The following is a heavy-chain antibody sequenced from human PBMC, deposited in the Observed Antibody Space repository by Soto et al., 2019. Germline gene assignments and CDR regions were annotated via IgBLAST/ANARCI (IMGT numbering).Heavy chain of an antibody. CDR3: GTWRGSSWFDY. V-gene: IGHV5-51*01. D-gene: IGHD2-2*01. CDR1: GFTFSSYS. Sequence: GESLKISCKASGFTFSSYSLGWVRHMPGKGLQWMGNIFSSDSSAKYSPSFVGQVTISVDRSINTAYLQWSSLKASDTAIYYCGTWRGSSWFDYWGPGTLVTVSS. CDR2: IFSSDSSA. J-gene: IGHJ4*02.